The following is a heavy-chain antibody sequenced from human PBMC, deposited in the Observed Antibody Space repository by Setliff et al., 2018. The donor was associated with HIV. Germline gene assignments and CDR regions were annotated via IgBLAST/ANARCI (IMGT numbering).Heavy chain of an antibody. Sequence: PSETLSLTCTVSGGSISSTSYYWGWIRQPPGKGLEWIGEINHSGSTNYNPSLKSRVTISVDTSKNQFSLKLSSVTAADTAVYYCAREGALKGSDDSSGLYYYYYYMDVWGKGTTVTVSS. CDR2: INHSGST. V-gene: IGHV4-39*07. CDR1: GGSISSTSYY. J-gene: IGHJ6*03. CDR3: AREGALKGSDDSSGLYYYYYYMDV. D-gene: IGHD3-22*01.